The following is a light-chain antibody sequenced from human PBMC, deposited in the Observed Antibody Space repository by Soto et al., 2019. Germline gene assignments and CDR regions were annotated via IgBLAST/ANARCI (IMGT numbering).Light chain of an antibody. CDR3: QEYGSSPIT. CDR2: GAS. Sequence: EIVLTQSPGTLSLSPGERATLSCRASQGVSSSYLAWYQQKPGQAPRLLIYGASSRTTGIPDRFSGSGSGKDFTLTISRLEPEDFAVDFCQEYGSSPITFGPGTRLEIK. J-gene: IGKJ5*01. V-gene: IGKV3-20*01. CDR1: QGVSSSY.